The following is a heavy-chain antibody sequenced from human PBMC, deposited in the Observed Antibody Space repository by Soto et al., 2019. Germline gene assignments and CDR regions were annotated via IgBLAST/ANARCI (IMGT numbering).Heavy chain of an antibody. CDR3: ARLQLVHKVIDC. CDR1: GDSISTYY. J-gene: IGHJ4*02. Sequence: ASETLSLTCTVSGDSISTYYWSWIRQAPGKGLQWIGYTFYSGGTAYNPSLKSRVTISLDMSKKQISLNLSSVTTADTATYFCARLQLVHKVIDCWGQGTLVTVSS. V-gene: IGHV4-59*01. CDR2: TFYSGGT. D-gene: IGHD1-1*01.